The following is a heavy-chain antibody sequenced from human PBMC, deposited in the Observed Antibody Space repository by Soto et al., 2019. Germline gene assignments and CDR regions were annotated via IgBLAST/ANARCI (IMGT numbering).Heavy chain of an antibody. D-gene: IGHD6-6*01. CDR3: ARDFPEYSSSSGYYFDY. CDR1: GGSISSGDYY. Sequence: PSETLSLTCTVSGGSISSGDYYWSWIRQPPGKGLEWIGYIYYSGSTYYNPSLKSRVTISVDTSKNQFSLKLSSVTAADTAVYYCARDFPEYSSSSGYYFDYWGQGTLVTVSS. CDR2: IYYSGST. V-gene: IGHV4-30-4*01. J-gene: IGHJ4*02.